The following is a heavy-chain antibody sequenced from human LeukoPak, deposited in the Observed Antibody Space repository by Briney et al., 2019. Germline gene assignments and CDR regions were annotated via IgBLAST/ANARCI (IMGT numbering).Heavy chain of an antibody. CDR3: ARDKQQLANPFDY. D-gene: IGHD6-13*01. CDR2: TYYRSKWYN. J-gene: IGHJ4*02. Sequence: SQTLSLTCAISGDSVSSNSAAWNWIRPSPSRGLEWLGRTYYRSKWYNDYAVSVKSQININPDTSKNQSSLQLTSVPPEDTAVYYCARDKQQLANPFDYWGQGTLVTVSS. V-gene: IGHV6-1*01. CDR1: GDSVSSNSAA.